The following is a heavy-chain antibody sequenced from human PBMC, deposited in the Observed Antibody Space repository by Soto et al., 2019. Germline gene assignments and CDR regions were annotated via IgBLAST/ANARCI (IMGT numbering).Heavy chain of an antibody. D-gene: IGHD6-19*01. J-gene: IGHJ6*02. CDR2: INHSGST. CDR1: GGSFSGYY. V-gene: IGHV4-34*01. Sequence: QVQLQQWGAGLLKPSETLSLTCAVYGGSFSGYYWSWIRQPPGKGLEWIGEINHSGSTNYNPSLKSRVTISVDTSKNQFSLKLSSVTAADTAVYYCARPTRQWLGLRYYYGMYVWGQGTTVTVSS. CDR3: ARPTRQWLGLRYYYGMYV.